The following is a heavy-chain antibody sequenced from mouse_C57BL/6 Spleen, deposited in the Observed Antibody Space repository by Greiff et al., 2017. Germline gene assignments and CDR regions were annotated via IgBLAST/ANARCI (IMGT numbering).Heavy chain of an antibody. CDR2: IDPSDSET. Sequence: QVQLQQPGAELVRPGSSVKLSCKASGYTFTSYWMHWVKQRPIQGLEWIGNIDPSDSETHYNQKFKDKATLTVDKSSSTAYMQLSSRTSEDSAVYYCAREGSNYVFDYWGQGTTLTVSS. CDR3: AREGSNYVFDY. V-gene: IGHV1-52*01. J-gene: IGHJ2*01. D-gene: IGHD2-5*01. CDR1: GYTFTSYW.